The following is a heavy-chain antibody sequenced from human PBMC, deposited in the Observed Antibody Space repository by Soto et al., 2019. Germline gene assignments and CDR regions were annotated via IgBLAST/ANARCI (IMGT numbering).Heavy chain of an antibody. CDR1: GGSISSGGYY. CDR2: NYYSGIT. J-gene: IGHJ6*02. CDR3: ARGSSIAGLYYGMDV. D-gene: IGHD6-6*01. V-gene: IGHV4-31*03. Sequence: SETLSLTCTVSGGSISSGGYYWSWIRQHPGKGLEWIGYNYYSGITYYNPSLKSRVTISLDTSKNQFSLKLSSVTAADTAVYYCARGSSIAGLYYGMDVWGQGTTVTVSS.